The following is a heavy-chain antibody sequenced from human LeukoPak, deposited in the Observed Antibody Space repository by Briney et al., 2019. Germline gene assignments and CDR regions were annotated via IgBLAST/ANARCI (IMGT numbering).Heavy chain of an antibody. Sequence: ASVKVSCKASGYTFTANYMHWVRQAPGQGLEWMGWMNTNTGDTKNARKFQGCVTMTRDTSITTAYMELSRLTFDDTAVYYCARGSGTSWYDYWGQGTQVTVSS. CDR3: ARGSGTSWYDY. CDR1: GYTFTANY. CDR2: MNTNTGDT. D-gene: IGHD6-13*01. J-gene: IGHJ4*02. V-gene: IGHV1-2*04.